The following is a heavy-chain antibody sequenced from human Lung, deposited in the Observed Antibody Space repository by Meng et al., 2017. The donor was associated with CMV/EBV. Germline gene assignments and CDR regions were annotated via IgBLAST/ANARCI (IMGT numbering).Heavy chain of an antibody. J-gene: IGHJ1*01. CDR1: GGSFSGYY. D-gene: IGHD4-17*01. V-gene: IGHV4-34*01. Sequence: LXCAVYGGSFSGYYWSWIRQPPGKGLEWIGEINHSGSTNYNPSLKSRVTISVDTSKNQFSLKLSSVTAADTAVYYCARAQSTVTTGRNFQYWGQGXLVTVSS. CDR2: INHSGST. CDR3: ARAQSTVTTGRNFQY.